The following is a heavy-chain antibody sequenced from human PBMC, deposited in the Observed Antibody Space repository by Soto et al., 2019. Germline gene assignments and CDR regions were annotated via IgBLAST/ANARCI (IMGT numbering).Heavy chain of an antibody. D-gene: IGHD3-3*01. CDR1: GFTFSSYS. CDR3: ARAGYRSVDY. J-gene: IGHJ4*02. Sequence: EVQLVESGGGLVQPGGSLRLSCAASGFTFSSYSMNWVRQAPGKGLAWVSYISSSGSTIYYADSVRGRFTISRDNAKNSLYLQMNSLRDEDTAVDYCARAGYRSVDYWGQGTLVTVSS. V-gene: IGHV3-48*02. CDR2: ISSSGSTI.